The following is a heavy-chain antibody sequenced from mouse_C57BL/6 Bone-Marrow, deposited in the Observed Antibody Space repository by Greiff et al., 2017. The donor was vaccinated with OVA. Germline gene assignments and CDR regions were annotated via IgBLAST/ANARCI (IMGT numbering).Heavy chain of an antibody. J-gene: IGHJ2*01. Sequence: QVQLQQPGAELVKPGASVKLSCKASGYTFTSYWMQWVKQRPGQGLEWIGEIDPSDSYTNYNQKFKGKATLTVDTSSSTAYMQLSSLTSEDSAVYYCARSGAYWGQGTTLTVPS. D-gene: IGHD3-1*01. V-gene: IGHV1-50*01. CDR1: GYTFTSYW. CDR3: ARSGAY. CDR2: IDPSDSYT.